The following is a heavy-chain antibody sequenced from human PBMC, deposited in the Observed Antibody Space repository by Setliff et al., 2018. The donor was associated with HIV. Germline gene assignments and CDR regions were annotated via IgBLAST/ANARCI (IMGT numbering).Heavy chain of an antibody. CDR2: IRYDGSNK. CDR3: AKKTAAYTSGSWLHY. J-gene: IGHJ4*02. D-gene: IGHD3-10*01. CDR1: GFTFSSYG. Sequence: GGSLRLSCAASGFTFSSYGMHWVRQAPGKGLEWVAFIRYDGSNKYYADSVKGRFTISRDNARNILYLQMNSLRAEDTAVYYCAKKTAAYTSGSWLHYWGQGTLVTSPQ. V-gene: IGHV3-30*02.